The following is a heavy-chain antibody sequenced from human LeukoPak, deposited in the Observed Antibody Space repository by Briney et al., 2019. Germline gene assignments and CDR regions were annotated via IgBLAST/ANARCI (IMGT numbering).Heavy chain of an antibody. V-gene: IGHV4-61*02. CDR1: GGSISSGSYY. Sequence: PSQTLSLTCTVSGGSISSGSYYWSWIRQPAGKGLEWIGRIYTSGSTNYNPSLKSRVTISVDTSKNQFSLKLSSVTAADTAVYYCASSDTGGIGELLLDYWGQGTLVTVSS. CDR2: IYTSGST. J-gene: IGHJ4*02. D-gene: IGHD3-10*01. CDR3: ASSDTGGIGELLLDY.